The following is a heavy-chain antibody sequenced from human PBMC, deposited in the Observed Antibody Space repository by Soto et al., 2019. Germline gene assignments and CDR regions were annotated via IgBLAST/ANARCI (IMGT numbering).Heavy chain of an antibody. Sequence: QVQLVESGGGVVQPGRSLRLSCAASGFTFSSYGMHWVRQAPGKGLEWVAVISYDGSNKYYADSVKGRFTISRDNSKNTLYLQMNSLRAEDTAVYYCAKPEEVAGTFFDYWGQGTLVTVSS. J-gene: IGHJ4*02. CDR1: GFTFSSYG. CDR3: AKPEEVAGTFFDY. V-gene: IGHV3-30*18. CDR2: ISYDGSNK. D-gene: IGHD6-19*01.